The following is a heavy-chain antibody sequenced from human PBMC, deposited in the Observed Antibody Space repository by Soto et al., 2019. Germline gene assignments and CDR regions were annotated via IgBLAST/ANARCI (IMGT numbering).Heavy chain of an antibody. CDR1: GVTFSTYT. CDR3: AKARCSTTNCYVPDY. D-gene: IGHD2-2*01. V-gene: IGHV3-23*01. Sequence: GGSLRLACAASGVTFSTYTMSWVRQAPGKGLEWVSVISGSGGSPSYADSVQGRFTISRDNPKNTLYLQMNSLRAEDTAMYYCAKARCSTTNCYVPDYWGQGTLVTVSS. J-gene: IGHJ4*02. CDR2: ISGSGGSP.